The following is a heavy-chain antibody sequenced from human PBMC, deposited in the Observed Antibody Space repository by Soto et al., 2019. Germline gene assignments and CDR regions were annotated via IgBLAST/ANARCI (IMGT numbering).Heavy chain of an antibody. CDR2: INHSGST. V-gene: IGHV4-34*01. CDR3: ARADPYDILTGRAPAKNMDV. Sequence: QVQLQQWGAGLLKPSETLSLTCAVYGGSFSGYYWSWIRQPPGKGLEWIGEINHSGSTNYNPSLKSRVTISVDTSKNQFSLKLSSVTAADTAVYYCARADPYDILTGRAPAKNMDVWGQGTTVTVSS. CDR1: GGSFSGYY. D-gene: IGHD3-9*01. J-gene: IGHJ6*02.